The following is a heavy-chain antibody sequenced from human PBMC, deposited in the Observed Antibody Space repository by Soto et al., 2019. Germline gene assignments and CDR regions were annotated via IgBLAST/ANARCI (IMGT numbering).Heavy chain of an antibody. D-gene: IGHD3-10*01. V-gene: IGHV4-59*08. Sequence: SETLSLTCTVCGDSISRYYWSWFRQPPGKGLEWIGYIYYSGSTNYNPSLKSRVTISVDTSKNQFSLKLSSVTAADTALFYCARARGSYYNFDYWGQGTLVTVSS. J-gene: IGHJ4*02. CDR2: IYYSGST. CDR3: ARARGSYYNFDY. CDR1: GDSISRYY.